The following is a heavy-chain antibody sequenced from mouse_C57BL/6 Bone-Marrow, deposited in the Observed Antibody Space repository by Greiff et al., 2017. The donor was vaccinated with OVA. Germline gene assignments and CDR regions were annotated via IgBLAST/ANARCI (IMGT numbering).Heavy chain of an antibody. V-gene: IGHV1-62-2*01. CDR2: FYPGSGSI. Sequence: VKLVESGAELVKPGASVKLSCKASGYTFTEYTIHWVKQRSGQGLEWIGWFYPGSGSIKYNEKFKDKATLTADKSSSTVYMELSRLTSEDSAVYFCARHEDGAQATSLMDYWGQGTSVTVSS. D-gene: IGHD3-2*02. J-gene: IGHJ4*01. CDR1: GYTFTEYT. CDR3: ARHEDGAQATSLMDY.